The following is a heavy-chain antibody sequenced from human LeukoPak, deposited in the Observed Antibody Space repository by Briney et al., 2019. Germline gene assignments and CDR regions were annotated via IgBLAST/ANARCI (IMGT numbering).Heavy chain of an antibody. CDR2: ISSGGGAT. J-gene: IGHJ4*02. CDR3: AKDRSGSGYFDY. Sequence: GGSLRLSCAASGFTFGSHAMSWVRQAPGKGLEWVSRISSGGGATDYTDSVKGRFTISRDTSKNTLYLQMNSLRAEDTAVYYCAKDRSGSGYFDYWGQGTLVTVSS. D-gene: IGHD3-10*01. V-gene: IGHV3-23*01. CDR1: GFTFGSHA.